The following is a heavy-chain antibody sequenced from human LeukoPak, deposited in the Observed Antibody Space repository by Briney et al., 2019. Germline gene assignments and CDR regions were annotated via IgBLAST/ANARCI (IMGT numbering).Heavy chain of an antibody. D-gene: IGHD3-10*01. CDR2: FDPEDGET. CDR3: ATVGVLLWFGESGFDY. J-gene: IGHJ4*02. CDR1: GYTLTELS. V-gene: IGHV1-24*01. Sequence: ASVKVSCKVSGYTLTELSMHWVRQAPGKGLEWMGGFDPEDGETIYAQKFQGRVTMTEDTSTDTAYMELSSLRSEDTAVDYWATVGVLLWFGESGFDYWGQGTLVTASS.